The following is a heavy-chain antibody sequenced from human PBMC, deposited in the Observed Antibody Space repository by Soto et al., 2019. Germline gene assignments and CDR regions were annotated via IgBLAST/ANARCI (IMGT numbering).Heavy chain of an antibody. V-gene: IGHV3-72*01. CDR1: GFTFSDHY. D-gene: IGHD3-3*01. Sequence: EVQLVESGGGLVQPGGSLRLSCAVSGFTFSDHYMDWVRQAPGKGLEWVGHIRNKANSYTTEYAASVRGRFTISRDDSKNSLYLHMNSLITEDTAVYYCATGSGADSPFDIWGQGTMVTVSS. CDR2: IRNKANSYTT. CDR3: ATGSGADSPFDI. J-gene: IGHJ3*02.